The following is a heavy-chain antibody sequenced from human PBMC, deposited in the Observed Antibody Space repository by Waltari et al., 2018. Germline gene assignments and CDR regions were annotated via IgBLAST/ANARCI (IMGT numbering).Heavy chain of an antibody. J-gene: IGHJ3*02. D-gene: IGHD6-19*01. V-gene: IGHV4-39*01. CDR1: VGSISSSNYY. Sequence: QLQLQESGPGLVTPSETLSLTCTVSVGSISSSNYYWGWIRQPPGKGLEWIGSIYYSGSTYYNPSLKSRVTISVDTSKNQFSRKLSSVTAADTAVYYCARRARRIAVAGTPWAFDIWGQGTMVTVSS. CDR2: IYYSGST. CDR3: ARRARRIAVAGTPWAFDI.